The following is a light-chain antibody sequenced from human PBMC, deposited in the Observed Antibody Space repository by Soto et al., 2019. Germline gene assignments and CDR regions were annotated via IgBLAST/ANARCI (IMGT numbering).Light chain of an antibody. CDR1: SRDIGGYDF. Sequence: QSVLTQPPSASGSPGQAVTISCTGTSRDIGGYDFVSWYQVRPGEAPQLIIYNVNGRPSGVPRRFSGSKSGNTASLTVSGLQAVDEADYYCSSYTNINTRACVFGTGTKVTVL. V-gene: IGLV2-8*01. CDR3: SSYTNINTRACV. J-gene: IGLJ1*01. CDR2: NVN.